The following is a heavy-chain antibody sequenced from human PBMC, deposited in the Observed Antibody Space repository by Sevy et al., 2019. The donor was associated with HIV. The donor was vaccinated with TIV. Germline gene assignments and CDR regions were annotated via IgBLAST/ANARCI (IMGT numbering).Heavy chain of an antibody. V-gene: IGHV3-23*01. CDR3: AKGDIVVVPAAIVDY. D-gene: IGHD2-2*01. CDR2: ISGSGGST. CDR1: GFTISRYA. Sequence: GGSLRLSCAASGFTISRYAMSWVRQAPGKGLEWVSAISGSGGSTYYADSVKGRLTISRDNSKNTLYLQMNSLRAEDTAVYYCAKGDIVVVPAAIVDYWGQGTLVTVSS. J-gene: IGHJ4*02.